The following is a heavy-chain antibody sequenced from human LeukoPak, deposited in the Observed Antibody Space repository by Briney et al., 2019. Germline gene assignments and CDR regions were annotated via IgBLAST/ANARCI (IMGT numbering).Heavy chain of an antibody. CDR2: INHSGST. J-gene: IGHJ4*02. D-gene: IGHD6-13*01. Sequence: SETLSLTCAVYRRSFNGYYWRWIRQPPGKGLEWIGEINHSGSTNYNPSLKSRVTISVDTSKNQFSLKLSSLTAADTSVYDCARVYSRSWYGDYWGQGTLVTVSS. V-gene: IGHV4-34*01. CDR1: RRSFNGYY. CDR3: ARVYSRSWYGDY.